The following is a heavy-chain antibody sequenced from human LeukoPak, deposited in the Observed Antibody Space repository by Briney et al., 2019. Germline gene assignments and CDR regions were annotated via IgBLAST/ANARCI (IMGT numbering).Heavy chain of an antibody. D-gene: IGHD3-9*01. CDR2: IFPIFGTA. CDR3: ARDGYDILTGKGGYYGMDV. Sequence: SVKVSCKGSGGTFSSYAISWVRQAPGQGLEWMGGIFPIFGTANYAQKFRGRVTITADESTSTAYMELSSLRSEDTAVYYCARDGYDILTGKGGYYGMDVWGQGTTVTVSS. J-gene: IGHJ6*02. V-gene: IGHV1-69*13. CDR1: GGTFSSYA.